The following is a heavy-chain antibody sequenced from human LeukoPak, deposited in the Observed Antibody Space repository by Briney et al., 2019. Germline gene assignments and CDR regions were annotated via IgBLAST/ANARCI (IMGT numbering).Heavy chain of an antibody. J-gene: IGHJ4*02. D-gene: IGHD5-18*01. Sequence: GGSLRLSCAASGFTFSSYAMSWVRQAPGKGLEWVSAISGSGGSTYYADSVKGRFTISRDNSKNTLYLQMNSLRAEDTAVYYWANTGGEQLWFLFDYWGQGTLVTVSS. CDR1: GFTFSSYA. V-gene: IGHV3-23*01. CDR3: ANTGGEQLWFLFDY. CDR2: ISGSGGST.